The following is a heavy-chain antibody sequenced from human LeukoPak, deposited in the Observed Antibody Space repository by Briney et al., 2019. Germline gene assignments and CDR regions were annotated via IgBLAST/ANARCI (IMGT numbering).Heavy chain of an antibody. J-gene: IGHJ4*02. Sequence: GGSLRLSCAASGFTFSSYSMNWVRQAPGKGLEWVSSISSSSSYIYYADSVKGRFTISRDNAKNSLYLQMNSLRAEDTAVYYCARGIRTITMIVVAYQGFDYWGQGTLVTVSS. D-gene: IGHD3-22*01. CDR3: ARGIRTITMIVVAYQGFDY. CDR1: GFTFSSYS. V-gene: IGHV3-21*01. CDR2: ISSSSSYI.